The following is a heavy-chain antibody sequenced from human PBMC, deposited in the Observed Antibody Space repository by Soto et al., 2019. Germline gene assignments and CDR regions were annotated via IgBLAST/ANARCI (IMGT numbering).Heavy chain of an antibody. CDR2: IYYSGST. CDR3: ARVPGSTPNYYGMDV. J-gene: IGHJ6*02. V-gene: IGHV4-31*03. Sequence: QVQLQESGPGLVKPSQTLSLTCTVSGGSISSGGYYWSWIRQHPGKGLEWIGYIYYSGSTCYNPSLKSRVTISVDTSKNQFSLKLSSVTAADTAVYYCARVPGSTPNYYGMDVWGQGTTVTVSS. CDR1: GGSISSGGYY. D-gene: IGHD2-2*01.